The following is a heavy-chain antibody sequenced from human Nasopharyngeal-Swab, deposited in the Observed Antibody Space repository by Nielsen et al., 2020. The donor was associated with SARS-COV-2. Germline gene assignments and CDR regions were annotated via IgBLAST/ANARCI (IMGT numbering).Heavy chain of an antibody. J-gene: IGHJ2*01. D-gene: IGHD3-3*01. CDR2: IYYSGTT. Sequence: SETLSLTCTVSGDSIRSYYWSWIRQPTGKGLEWIGYIYYSGTTNYNPSLKSRVTISVDTSNNQFSLKLSSVTAADTAVYYCARRLTLESFWYFDLWGRGTLVTVSS. CDR3: ARRLTLESFWYFDL. V-gene: IGHV4-59*01. CDR1: GDSIRSYY.